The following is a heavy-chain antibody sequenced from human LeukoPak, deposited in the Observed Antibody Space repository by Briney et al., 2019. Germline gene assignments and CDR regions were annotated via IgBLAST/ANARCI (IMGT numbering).Heavy chain of an antibody. V-gene: IGHV3-7*01. Sequence: PGRSRRPACEASRFSFTAAWMTWVRQAPGKGLEWVATIKNDGSDKYYVDFGKGRFTLSRDNAKHSVYLQMNSLRVEDTAVYYCVNLGYSDGGQGTLVTVSS. CDR1: RFSFTAAW. J-gene: IGHJ4*02. CDR3: VNLGYSD. D-gene: IGHD5-12*01. CDR2: IKNDGSDK.